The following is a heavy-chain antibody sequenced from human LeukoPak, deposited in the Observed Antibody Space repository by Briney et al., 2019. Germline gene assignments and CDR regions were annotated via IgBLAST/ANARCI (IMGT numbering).Heavy chain of an antibody. CDR2: ITPNSGAT. V-gene: IGHV1-2*02. D-gene: IGHD3-22*01. CDR1: GYTFTDYY. J-gene: IGHJ4*02. CDR3: ARVSRFYYDSSGDFDY. Sequence: SVKVSCKASGYTFTDYYMHWVRQAPGQGLEWMGWITPNSGATKYAQKFRGRVSMTRDTSINTAYMELSRLRSDDTAIYYCARVSRFYYDSSGDFDYWGQGTLVSVSS.